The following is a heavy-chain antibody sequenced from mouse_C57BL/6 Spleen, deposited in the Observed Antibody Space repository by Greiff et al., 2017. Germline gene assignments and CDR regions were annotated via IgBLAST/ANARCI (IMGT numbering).Heavy chain of an antibody. D-gene: IGHD2-4*01. V-gene: IGHV1-4*01. CDR3: ARADDYEGFAY. J-gene: IGHJ3*01. CDR2: INPSSGYT. CDR1: GYTFTSYT. Sequence: VKLVESGAELARPGASVTMSCKASGYTFTSYTMHWVKQRPGQGLEWIGYINPSSGYTKYNQKFKDKATLTADKSSSTAYMQLSSLTSEDSAVYYCARADDYEGFAYWGQGTLVTVSA.